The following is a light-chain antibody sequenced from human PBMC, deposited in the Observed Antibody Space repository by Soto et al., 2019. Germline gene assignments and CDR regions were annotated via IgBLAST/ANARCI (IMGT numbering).Light chain of an antibody. V-gene: IGLV2-14*01. J-gene: IGLJ3*02. CDR1: SSDVGGYNC. Sequence: QSVLTQPASVSGSPGQSITISCTGTSSDVGGYNCVSWYQQHPGKAPKLMIYEVSNRPSGVSNRFSGSKSGNTASLTISGLQGEEGADYYCSSCTRSSSWVFGGGTKVPGL. CDR2: EVS. CDR3: SSCTRSSSWV.